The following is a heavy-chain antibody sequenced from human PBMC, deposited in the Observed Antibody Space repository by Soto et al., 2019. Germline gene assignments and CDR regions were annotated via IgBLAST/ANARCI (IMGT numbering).Heavy chain of an antibody. Sequence: GGSLRLSCAASGFTFSSYAMSWVRQAPGKGLEWVSAISGSGGSTYYADSVKGRFTISRDNSKNTLYLQMNSLRAEDTAVYYCAKLHYYYDSSGYYFFDYWGQGTLVTVSS. CDR3: AKLHYYYDSSGYYFFDY. D-gene: IGHD3-22*01. J-gene: IGHJ4*02. CDR1: GFTFSSYA. CDR2: ISGSGGST. V-gene: IGHV3-23*01.